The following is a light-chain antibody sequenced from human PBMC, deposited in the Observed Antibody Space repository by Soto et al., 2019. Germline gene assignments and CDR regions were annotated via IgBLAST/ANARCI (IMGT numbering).Light chain of an antibody. Sequence: QSVLTQPPSASGSLGQSVTISCTGTSSDVGGYNYVSWHQQHPGKAPKLMIYEVTKRPSGVPDRFSGSKSGNAAALTVYGLQAEDEADYYCSSFAGGGNPVLFGGGTQVTVL. J-gene: IGLJ2*01. V-gene: IGLV2-8*01. CDR2: EVT. CDR3: SSFAGGGNPVL. CDR1: SSDVGGYNY.